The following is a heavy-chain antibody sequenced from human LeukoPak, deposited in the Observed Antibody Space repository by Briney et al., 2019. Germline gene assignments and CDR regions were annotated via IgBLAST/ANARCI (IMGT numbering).Heavy chain of an antibody. CDR3: ARRRLGIVGATSLGY. D-gene: IGHD1-26*01. CDR2: IYYSGST. J-gene: IGHJ4*02. CDR1: GGSISSSSYY. Sequence: SETLSLTCTVSGGSISSSSYYWGWIRQPPGKGLEWIGSIYYSGSTYYNPPLKSRVTISVDTSKNQFSLKLSSVTAADTAVYYCARRRLGIVGATSLGYWGQGTLVTVSS. V-gene: IGHV4-39*01.